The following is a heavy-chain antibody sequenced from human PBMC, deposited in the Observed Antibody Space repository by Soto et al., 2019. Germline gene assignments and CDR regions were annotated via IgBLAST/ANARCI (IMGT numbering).Heavy chain of an antibody. CDR2: ISYDGSNK. Sequence: PGGSLRLSCAASGSTFSSYAMHWVRQAPGKGLEWVAVISYDGSNKYYADSVKGRFTISRDNSKNTLYLQMNSLRAEDTAVYYCARGVEGFIVVVVAAISAFDIWGQGTMVTVSS. CDR1: GSTFSSYA. CDR3: ARGVEGFIVVVVAAISAFDI. J-gene: IGHJ3*02. V-gene: IGHV3-30-3*01. D-gene: IGHD2-15*01.